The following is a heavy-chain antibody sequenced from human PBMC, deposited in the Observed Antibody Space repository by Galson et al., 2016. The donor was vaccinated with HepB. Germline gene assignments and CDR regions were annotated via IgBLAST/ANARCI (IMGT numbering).Heavy chain of an antibody. D-gene: IGHD2-2*01. V-gene: IGHV3-11*06. J-gene: IGHJ3*02. CDR1: GLIFSDYY. CDR3: ARPRAQPDDAFDI. CDR2: ISSRSEYT. Sequence: SLRLSCAASGLIFSDYYMSWIRQAPGKGLEWISYISSRSEYTSYADSVKGRFTISRDIAKDSLYLQMNSLRAEDTAVYYCARPRAQPDDAFDIWGQGTMVTVSS.